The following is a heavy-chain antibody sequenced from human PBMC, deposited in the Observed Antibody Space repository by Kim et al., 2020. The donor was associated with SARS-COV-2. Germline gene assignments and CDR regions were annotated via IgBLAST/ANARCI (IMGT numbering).Heavy chain of an antibody. CDR2: INHSGST. Sequence: SETLSLTCAVYGGSFSGYYWSWIRQPPGKGLEWIGEINHSGSTNYNPSLKSRVTISVDTSKNQFSLKLSSVTAADTAVYYCARGPWGGYSYGLYYYGMDVWGQGTTVTVSS. J-gene: IGHJ6*02. CDR3: ARGPWGGYSYGLYYYGMDV. D-gene: IGHD5-18*01. CDR1: GGSFSGYY. V-gene: IGHV4-34*01.